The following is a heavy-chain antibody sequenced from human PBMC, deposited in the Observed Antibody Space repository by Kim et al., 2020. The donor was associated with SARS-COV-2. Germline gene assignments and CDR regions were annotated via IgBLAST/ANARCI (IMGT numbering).Heavy chain of an antibody. Sequence: GGSLRLSCAASGFTFSNAWMSWVRQAPGKGLEWVGRIKSKTDGGTTDYAAPVKGRFTISRDDSKNTLYLQMNSLKTEDTAVYYCTTDRDSSSWWKFVSYFDYWGQGTLVTVSS. CDR1: GFTFSNAW. D-gene: IGHD6-13*01. V-gene: IGHV3-15*01. CDR2: IKSKTDGGTT. CDR3: TTDRDSSSWWKFVSYFDY. J-gene: IGHJ4*02.